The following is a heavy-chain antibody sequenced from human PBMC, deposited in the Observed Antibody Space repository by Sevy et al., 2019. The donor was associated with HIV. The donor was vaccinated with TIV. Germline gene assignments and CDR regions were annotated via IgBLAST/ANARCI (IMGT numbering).Heavy chain of an antibody. V-gene: IGHV3-23*01. CDR1: GFTFSTYD. Sequence: GGSLRLSCAASGFTFSTYDMHWVRQVAGEGLEWVSAISGSGGSTYYADSVKGRFTISRDNSKNTLYLQMNSLRAEDTAVYYCAKVLGEGGGGHDAFDIWGQGTMVTVSS. CDR3: AKVLGEGGGGHDAFDI. CDR2: ISGSGGST. D-gene: IGHD1-26*01. J-gene: IGHJ3*02.